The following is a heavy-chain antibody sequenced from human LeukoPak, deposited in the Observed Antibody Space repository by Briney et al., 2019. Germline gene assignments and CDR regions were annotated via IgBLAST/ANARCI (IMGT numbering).Heavy chain of an antibody. V-gene: IGHV1-8*01. CDR2: MNPNSGNT. Sequence: GASVKVSCXASGYTFTSYDINWVRLATGQGLEWMGWMNPNSGNTGYAQKFQGRVTMTRNTSISTAYMELSSLRSEDTAVYYCAIIYYYDSSGYYSGDYWGQGTLVTVSS. CDR3: AIIYYYDSSGYYSGDY. CDR1: GYTFTSYD. J-gene: IGHJ4*02. D-gene: IGHD3-22*01.